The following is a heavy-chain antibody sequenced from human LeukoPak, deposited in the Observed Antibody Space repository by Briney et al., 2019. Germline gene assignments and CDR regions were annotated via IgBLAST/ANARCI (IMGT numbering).Heavy chain of an antibody. CDR1: GDSISSSSYY. CDR3: ARHAYYGAKGFDY. D-gene: IGHD4-23*01. CDR2: IYNSGST. V-gene: IGHV4-39*01. Sequence: SETLSLTCIVSGDSISSSSYYWGWIRQPPGRGLEWIGSIYNSGSTHYNPSLKSRVTISVDTSKNQFSLKLSSVTAADTAVYYCARHAYYGAKGFDYWGQGTLVTVSS. J-gene: IGHJ4*02.